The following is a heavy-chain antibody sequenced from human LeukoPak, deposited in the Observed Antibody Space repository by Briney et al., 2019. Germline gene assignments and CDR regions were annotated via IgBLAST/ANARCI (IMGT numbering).Heavy chain of an antibody. Sequence: GGSLRLSCAASGFIFSNYGLVWVRQAPGKGLEWVAFIRYDGSNTYYADSVEGRFTISRDNSKNTLSLQMNSLRREDTAVYYCAKERTIEYSSSFDHWGQGTLLIVSS. D-gene: IGHD5-18*01. J-gene: IGHJ4*02. CDR2: IRYDGSNT. CDR3: AKERTIEYSSSFDH. V-gene: IGHV3-30*02. CDR1: GFIFSNYG.